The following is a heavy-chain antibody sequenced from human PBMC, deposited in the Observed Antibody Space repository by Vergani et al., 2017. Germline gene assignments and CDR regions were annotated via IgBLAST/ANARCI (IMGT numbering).Heavy chain of an antibody. V-gene: IGHV1-2*02. D-gene: IGHD6-13*01. J-gene: IGHJ6*02. Sequence: QVQLVQSGAEVKKPGASVKVSCKASGYTFTGYYMHWVRQAPGQGLEWMGWINPNSGGTNYAQKFQGRVTMTRDTSISTAYMELSRLRSDDTAVYYCAKIAYPGIAGAGSHYYYYYGMDVWGQGTTFTVSS. CDR3: AKIAYPGIAGAGSHYYYYYGMDV. CDR1: GYTFTGYY. CDR2: INPNSGGT.